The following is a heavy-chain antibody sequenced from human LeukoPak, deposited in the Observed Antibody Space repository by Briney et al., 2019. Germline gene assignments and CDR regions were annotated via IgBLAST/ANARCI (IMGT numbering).Heavy chain of an antibody. J-gene: IGHJ4*02. CDR2: IKQDGSEE. CDR3: ARDGRHRITIFGVVNAIDY. CDR1: GFTFSSYC. V-gene: IGHV3-7*01. Sequence: GGALRLSCAASGFTFSSYCMSWVRQAPGKGLEWVANIKQDGSEEYYVDSVKGRFTISRDNAKNSLYLQMNSLRAEDTAVYYCARDGRHRITIFGVVNAIDYWGQGTLVTVSS. D-gene: IGHD3-3*01.